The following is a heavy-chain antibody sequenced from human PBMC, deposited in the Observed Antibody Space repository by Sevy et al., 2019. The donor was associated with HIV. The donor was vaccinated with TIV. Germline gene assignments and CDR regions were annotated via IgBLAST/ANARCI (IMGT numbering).Heavy chain of an antibody. Sequence: ASVKVSCKASGYTFTGYYMHWVRQAPGQGLEWMGWINPNSGGTNYAQKFQGRVTMTRDTSISTAYMELSRLRSDDMAVYYCARLPHYYDSSGYSDYWGQGTLVTVSS. CDR1: GYTFTGYY. V-gene: IGHV1-2*02. CDR2: INPNSGGT. J-gene: IGHJ4*02. CDR3: ARLPHYYDSSGYSDY. D-gene: IGHD3-22*01.